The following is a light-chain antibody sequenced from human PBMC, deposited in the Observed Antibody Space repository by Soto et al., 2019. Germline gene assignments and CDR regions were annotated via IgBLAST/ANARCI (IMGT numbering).Light chain of an antibody. CDR1: SSDVGGYNY. Sequence: QSALTQPRSVSGSPGQSVTISCTGTSSDVGGYNYVSWYQQHPGKAPKLMIYDVTKRPSGVPNRFSGSKSGNTASLPISGLQAEDEADYYCAAWDDRLSGYGFGGGTKLTVL. CDR2: DVT. CDR3: AAWDDRLSGYG. V-gene: IGLV2-11*01. J-gene: IGLJ2*01.